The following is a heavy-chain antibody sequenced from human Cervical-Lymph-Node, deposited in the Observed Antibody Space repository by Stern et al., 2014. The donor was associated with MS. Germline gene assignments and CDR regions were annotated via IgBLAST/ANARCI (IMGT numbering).Heavy chain of an antibody. J-gene: IGHJ3*02. CDR2: IRSKQDGATT. CDR1: GLTFAGYT. Sequence: EVQLVESGGDLVPPGRSLRLSCTASGLTFAGYTLAWFRQTPGKGPEWIGLIRSKQDGATTKSAASLQGRFTVSREDFRNIAYLDMNSLRSEDTGVYFCARDRSPYPSSGYHYYAFDSWGQGTMVTVSS. D-gene: IGHD3-22*01. V-gene: IGHV3-49*03. CDR3: ARDRSPYPSSGYHYYAFDS.